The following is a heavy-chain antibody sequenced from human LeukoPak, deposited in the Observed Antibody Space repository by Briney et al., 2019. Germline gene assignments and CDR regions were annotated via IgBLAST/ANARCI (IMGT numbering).Heavy chain of an antibody. CDR1: GYTFTSYR. CDR3: ARDPGNYYDSSGYFSRHYYYYGMDV. D-gene: IGHD3-22*01. CDR2: INAYNGNT. Sequence: ASVKVSCKASGYTFTSYRISGVRQAPGQGLEWMGWINAYNGNTNYAHKLQGRVTMTTDTSTSTAYMELRSLRSDDTAVYYCARDPGNYYDSSGYFSRHYYYYGMDVWGQGTTVTVSS. J-gene: IGHJ6*02. V-gene: IGHV1-18*01.